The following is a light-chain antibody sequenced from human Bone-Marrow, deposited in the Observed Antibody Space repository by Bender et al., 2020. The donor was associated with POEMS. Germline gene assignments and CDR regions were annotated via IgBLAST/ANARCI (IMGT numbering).Light chain of an antibody. CDR2: DVT. V-gene: IGLV2-14*02. Sequence: QSALTQPASVSGSPGQSITISCTGTSSDVGSYNLVSWYQHHPGKAPKLMIYDVTHRPSGVSDRFSGSKSGHTASLTIFGLQTEDEAVYYCNSYTSSSTWLFGGGTKLTVL. CDR1: SSDVGSYNL. CDR3: NSYTSSSTWL. J-gene: IGLJ3*02.